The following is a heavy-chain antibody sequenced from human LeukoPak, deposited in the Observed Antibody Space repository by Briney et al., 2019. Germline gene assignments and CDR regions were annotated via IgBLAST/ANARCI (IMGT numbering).Heavy chain of an antibody. V-gene: IGHV1-46*01. D-gene: IGHD1-1*01. J-gene: IGHJ6*03. CDR2: IIPSDGFT. CDR3: ARGLTPGYYYYMDV. Sequence: ASVKVSCKASGYTFSSYYVHWVRQAPGQGLEWMGMIIPSDGFTSYAQKFQGRVTMTRDMSTSTAYMELSSLRSEDTAVYYCARGLTPGYYYYMDVWGKGTTVTISS. CDR1: GYTFSSYY.